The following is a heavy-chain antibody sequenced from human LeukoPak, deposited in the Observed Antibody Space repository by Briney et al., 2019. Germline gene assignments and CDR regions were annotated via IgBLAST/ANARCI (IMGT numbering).Heavy chain of an antibody. CDR3: AKSYSSGWYGLYYFDY. CDR1: GFTFSSYA. D-gene: IGHD6-19*01. CDR2: ISGSGGST. Sequence: GGSLRLPCAASGFTFSSYAMSWVRQAPGKGLEWVSAISGSGGSTYYADSVKGRFTISRDNSKNTLYLQMNSLRAEDTAVYYCAKSYSSGWYGLYYFDYWGQGTLVTVSS. V-gene: IGHV3-23*01. J-gene: IGHJ4*02.